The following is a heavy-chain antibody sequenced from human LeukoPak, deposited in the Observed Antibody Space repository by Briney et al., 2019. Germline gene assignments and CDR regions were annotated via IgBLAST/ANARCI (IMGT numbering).Heavy chain of an antibody. CDR1: GGSFSGYY. J-gene: IGHJ4*02. D-gene: IGHD6-6*01. CDR3: ARGLGGSSYSHFDY. V-gene: IGHV4-34*01. CDR2: INHSGST. Sequence: SETLSLTRAVYGGSFSGYYWSWIRQPPGKGLEWIGEINHSGSTNYNPSLKSRVTISVDTSKNQFSLKLSSVTAADTAVYYCARGLGGSSYSHFDYWGQGTLVTVSS.